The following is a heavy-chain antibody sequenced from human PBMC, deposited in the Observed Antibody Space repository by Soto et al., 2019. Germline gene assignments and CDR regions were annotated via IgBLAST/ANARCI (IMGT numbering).Heavy chain of an antibody. V-gene: IGHV4-59*08. J-gene: IGHJ6*03. Sequence: SETLSLTCTVSGGSISSYYWSWIRQPPGKGLEWIGYIYYSGSTNYNPSLKSRVTISVDTSKNQFSLKLSSVTAADTAVYYCARLRGAAYKAKGRASYYYLDVWGKRTTDTGSS. CDR3: ARLRGAAYKAKGRASYYYLDV. D-gene: IGHD3-16*01. CDR2: IYYSGST. CDR1: GGSISSYY.